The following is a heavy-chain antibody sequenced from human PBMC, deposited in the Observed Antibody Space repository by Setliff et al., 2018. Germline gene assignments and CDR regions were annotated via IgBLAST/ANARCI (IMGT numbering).Heavy chain of an antibody. Sequence: SGPTLVNPTQTLTLTCTFSGFSLSTSGVGVGWIRQPPGKALEWLALIYWDDDKRYSPSLKSRLTITKDTSKNQVVLTMTNMDPVDTDTYYCARCITIFGVVIPNAFDYWGQGTLVTVSS. CDR2: IYWDDDK. J-gene: IGHJ4*02. D-gene: IGHD3-3*01. V-gene: IGHV2-5*02. CDR1: GFSLSTSGVG. CDR3: ARCITIFGVVIPNAFDY.